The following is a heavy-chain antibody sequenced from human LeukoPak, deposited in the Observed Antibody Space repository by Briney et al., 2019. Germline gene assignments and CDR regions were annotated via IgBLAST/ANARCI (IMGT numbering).Heavy chain of an antibody. CDR3: AKDHSSAGIEY. CDR2: IRYDRGNE. Sequence: GGSLRLSCAASRFTFSSYGMHWVRQAPGKGLEWVAFIRYDRGNEHYADSVKGRFTISRDNSKNTLFLQMNSLKVEDTAVYYGAKDHSSAGIEYWGQGTLVTVSS. D-gene: IGHD6-25*01. CDR1: RFTFSSYG. J-gene: IGHJ4*02. V-gene: IGHV3-30*02.